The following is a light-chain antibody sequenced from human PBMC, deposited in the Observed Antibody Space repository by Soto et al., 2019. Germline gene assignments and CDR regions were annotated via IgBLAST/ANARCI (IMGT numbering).Light chain of an antibody. V-gene: IGKV3-15*01. J-gene: IGKJ4*01. Sequence: EIAMTQSPATLSVSPGERATLSCRASQSVSSNLAWYQQKPGQAPRLLIYGASNRATGIPARFTGSGSGTEFTLTISSLQSEDFAVYYCQQYHNWPPLTFGGGTKVAIK. CDR2: GAS. CDR3: QQYHNWPPLT. CDR1: QSVSSN.